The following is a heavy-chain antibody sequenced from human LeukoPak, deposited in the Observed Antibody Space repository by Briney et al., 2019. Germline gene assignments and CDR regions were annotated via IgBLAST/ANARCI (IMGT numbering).Heavy chain of an antibody. CDR2: IYHSGST. CDR3: ARQDCSSTSCLYAFDI. V-gene: IGHV4-4*02. D-gene: IGHD2-2*01. J-gene: IGHJ3*02. Sequence: PSETLSLTCAVSGASISSSNWWSWVRQPPGKGLEWIGEIYHSGSTNYNPSLNPSLKSRVTISVDKSRNQFSLKLNSVTAADTAVYYCARQDCSSTSCLYAFDIWGQGTMVTVSS. CDR1: GASISSSNW.